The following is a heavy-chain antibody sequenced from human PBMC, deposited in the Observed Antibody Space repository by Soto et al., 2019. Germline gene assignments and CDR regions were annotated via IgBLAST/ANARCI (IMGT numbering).Heavy chain of an antibody. Sequence: GGSLRLSCAASGFTFSDYYMSWIRQAPGKGLEWVSYISSSSSYTNYADSVKGRFTISRDNAKNSLYLQMNSLRAEDTAVYYCAREFTIFGVVITHYYGMDVWGQGTTVTVSS. CDR3: AREFTIFGVVITHYYGMDV. J-gene: IGHJ6*02. V-gene: IGHV3-11*06. CDR2: ISSSSSYT. D-gene: IGHD3-3*01. CDR1: GFTFSDYY.